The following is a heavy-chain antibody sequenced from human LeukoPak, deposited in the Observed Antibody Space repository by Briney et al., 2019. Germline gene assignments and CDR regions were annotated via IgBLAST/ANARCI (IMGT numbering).Heavy chain of an antibody. J-gene: IGHJ4*02. CDR3: ARGAEDTAWGYFDY. CDR2: IYYSGST. D-gene: IGHD5-18*01. V-gene: IGHV4-31*03. CDR1: GGSISSGGYY. Sequence: PSQTLSLTCTVSGGSISSGGYYWSWIRQHPGKGLEWIGYIYYSGSTYYNPSLKSRVTISVDTSKNQLSLKLSSVTAADTAVYYCARGAEDTAWGYFDYWGQGTLVTVSS.